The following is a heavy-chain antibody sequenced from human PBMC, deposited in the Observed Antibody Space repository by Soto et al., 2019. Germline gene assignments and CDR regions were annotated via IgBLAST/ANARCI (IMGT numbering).Heavy chain of an antibody. CDR2: IYPGDSRV. D-gene: IGHD1-26*01. J-gene: IGHJ4*02. V-gene: IGHV5-51*01. CDR3: ARPRDSGSYYYSFDS. CDR1: GYTFTHYW. Sequence: GESLKISCKTSGYTFTHYWLAWVRQMPGEGLEWVGIIYPGDSRVRYSPSFQGRVTISADKSITTASLHWTSLQASDTATYFCARPRDSGSYYYSFDSWGQGTLVTV.